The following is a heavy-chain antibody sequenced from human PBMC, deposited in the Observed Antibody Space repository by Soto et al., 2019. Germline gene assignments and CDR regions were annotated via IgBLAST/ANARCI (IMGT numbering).Heavy chain of an antibody. CDR2: ISGSGGST. CDR3: AKDRNWNYADYFDY. CDR1: GFTFSSYA. V-gene: IGHV3-23*01. Sequence: PGGSLRLSCAASGFTFSSYAMSWVRQAPGKGLEWVSAISGSGGSTYYADSVRGRFTISRDNSKNTLYLQMNSLRAEHTAVYYCAKDRNWNYADYFDYWGQGTLVTVSS. D-gene: IGHD1-7*01. J-gene: IGHJ4*02.